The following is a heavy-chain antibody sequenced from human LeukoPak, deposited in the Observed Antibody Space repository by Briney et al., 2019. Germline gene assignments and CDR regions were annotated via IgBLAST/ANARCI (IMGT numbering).Heavy chain of an antibody. CDR2: IYYSGNT. Sequence: SETLSLTCTVSGGSISSSIYYWGWIRQPPGKGLEWIGSIYYSGNTYYTPSLKSRVTISVDTSKNQFSLKLSSVTAADTAVYYCARDGGGSSWYFWFDPWGQGTLVTVSS. V-gene: IGHV4-39*07. CDR1: GGSISSSIYY. J-gene: IGHJ5*02. CDR3: ARDGGGSSWYFWFDP. D-gene: IGHD6-13*01.